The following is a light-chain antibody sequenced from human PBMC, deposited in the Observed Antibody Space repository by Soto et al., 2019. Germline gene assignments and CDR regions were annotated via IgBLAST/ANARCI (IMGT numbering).Light chain of an antibody. CDR2: LEGSGSY. CDR3: ETWDFNTRV. CDR1: SGHSSYI. V-gene: IGLV4-60*02. Sequence: QPVLTQSSSASASLGSSVKLTCTLSSGHSSYIIAWHQQQPGKAPRYLMKLEGSGSYNKGSEVPDRFSGSSSGADRYLTISNLQFEDEAEYYCETWDFNTRVFGGGTKVTVL. J-gene: IGLJ3*02.